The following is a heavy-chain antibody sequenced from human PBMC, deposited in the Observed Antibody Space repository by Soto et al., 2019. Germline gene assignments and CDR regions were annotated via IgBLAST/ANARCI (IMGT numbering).Heavy chain of an antibody. J-gene: IGHJ4*02. CDR3: ARDIGSFAYGEGY. D-gene: IGHD3-10*01. CDR2: VYSSGTT. Sequence: SETLSLTCTVSGGSISSYYWSWIRQPAGKGLEWIGRVYSSGTTDYNPSLNSRATMSVETSKNQFSLKLSSVTAADTAVYYCARDIGSFAYGEGYWGQGIQVTVSS. CDR1: GGSISSYY. V-gene: IGHV4-4*07.